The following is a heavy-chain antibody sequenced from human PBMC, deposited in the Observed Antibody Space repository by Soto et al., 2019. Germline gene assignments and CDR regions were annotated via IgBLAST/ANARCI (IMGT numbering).Heavy chain of an antibody. CDR2: INHSGGT. V-gene: IGHV4-34*01. CDR1: CGSFSGYY. J-gene: IGHJ4*02. CDR3: ARGPASFYGDYGYYFDY. D-gene: IGHD4-17*01. Sequence: SETLSLTCAVYCGSFSGYYWSWIRQPPGKGLEWIGEINHSGGTNYNPSLKSRVTISVDTSKNQFSLKLSSVTAADTAVYYCARGPASFYGDYGYYFDYWGQGTLVTVSS.